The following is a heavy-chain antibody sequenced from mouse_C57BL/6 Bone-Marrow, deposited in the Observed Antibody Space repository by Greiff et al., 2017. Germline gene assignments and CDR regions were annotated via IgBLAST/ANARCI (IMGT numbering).Heavy chain of an antibody. J-gene: IGHJ2*01. CDR2: IDPSDSYT. V-gene: IGHV1-69*01. D-gene: IGHD1-1*01. Sequence: QVQLQHPGAELVMPGASVKLSCKASGYTFTSYWMHWVKQRPGQGLEWIGEIDPSDSYTNYNQKFKGKSTLTVDKSSSTAYMQLSSLTSEDSAVYYCARAFITTVVAHFDYWGQGTTLTVSS. CDR3: ARAFITTVVAHFDY. CDR1: GYTFTSYW.